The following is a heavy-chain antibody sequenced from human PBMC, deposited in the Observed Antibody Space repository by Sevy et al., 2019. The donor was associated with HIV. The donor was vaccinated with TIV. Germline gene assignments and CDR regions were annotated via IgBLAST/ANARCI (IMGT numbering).Heavy chain of an antibody. D-gene: IGHD3-10*01. J-gene: IGHJ6*02. Sequence: GGSLRLSCAASGFTFSSYGMHWVRQAPGKGLEWVAVISYDGSNKYYADSVKGRFTISRDNSKNTLYLQMNSLRAEDTAVYYCAKGGLGVVRGATPSGYYGMDVWGQGTTVTVSS. V-gene: IGHV3-30*18. CDR1: GFTFSSYG. CDR2: ISYDGSNK. CDR3: AKGGLGVVRGATPSGYYGMDV.